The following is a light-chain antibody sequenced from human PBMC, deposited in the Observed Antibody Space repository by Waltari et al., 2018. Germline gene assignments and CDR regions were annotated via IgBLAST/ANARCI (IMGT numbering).Light chain of an antibody. V-gene: IGKV3-20*01. CDR1: QTVSSIA. Sequence: RASQTVSSIALTWYQQKPGQPPRLLIYGTSNRATGIPARFSGTGSGTDFTLTISRLEPEDFAVYYCQQYDGTTLTFGGGTKVEI. CDR2: GTS. J-gene: IGKJ4*01. CDR3: QQYDGTTLT.